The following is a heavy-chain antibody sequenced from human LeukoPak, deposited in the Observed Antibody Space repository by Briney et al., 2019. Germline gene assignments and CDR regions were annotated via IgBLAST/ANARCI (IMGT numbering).Heavy chain of an antibody. D-gene: IGHD1-26*01. CDR2: ISSSSSTI. J-gene: IGHJ4*02. CDR1: GFTFSSYS. V-gene: IGHV3-48*01. CDR3: AREGRGSDY. Sequence: GGSLRLSCAASGFTFSSYSMNWVRQAPGKGLEWVSYISSSSSTIYYADSVKGRFTISRDNAKNSLYLQMNSLRAEDTTVYYCAREGRGSDYWGQGTLVTVSS.